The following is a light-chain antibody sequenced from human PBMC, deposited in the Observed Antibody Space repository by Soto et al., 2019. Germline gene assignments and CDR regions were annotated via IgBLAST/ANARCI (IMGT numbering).Light chain of an antibody. CDR1: SSDVGGYNY. CDR2: EVN. CDR3: MSYAGMYTYV. Sequence: QSALTQPPSASGSPGQSVTISCTGTSSDVGGYNYVSWYQQHPGKAPKLMIYEVNKRPSGVPNRFFGSKSGNTASLTVSGLQAEDEADYFCMSYAGMYTYVFGTGTKLTVL. V-gene: IGLV2-8*01. J-gene: IGLJ1*01.